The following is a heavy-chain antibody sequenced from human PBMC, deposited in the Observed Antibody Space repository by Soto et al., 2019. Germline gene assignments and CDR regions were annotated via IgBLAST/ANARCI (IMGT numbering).Heavy chain of an antibody. CDR3: ARDVPSHIVVLPAALDY. D-gene: IGHD2-2*01. CDR1: GYTFTGYY. V-gene: IGHV1-2*04. Sequence: ASVKVSCKASGYTFTGYYMHWVRQAPGQGLEWMGWINPNSGGTNYAQKFQGWVTMTRDTSISTAYMELSRLRSDDTAVYYCARDVPSHIVVLPAALDYWGQGTLVTVSS. CDR2: INPNSGGT. J-gene: IGHJ4*02.